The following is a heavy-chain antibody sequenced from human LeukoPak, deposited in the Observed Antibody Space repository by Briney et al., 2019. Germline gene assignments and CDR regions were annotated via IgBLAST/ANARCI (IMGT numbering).Heavy chain of an antibody. J-gene: IGHJ5*02. CDR1: GYTLTELS. D-gene: IGHD3-10*01. Sequence: ASVKVSCKVSGYTLTELSMHWVRQAPGKGLEWMGGFDPEDGETIYAQKFQGRVTMTEDTSTDTAYMELSSLRSEDTAVYYCAKQSLWFGELHHWGQGTLVTVSS. CDR2: FDPEDGET. CDR3: AKQSLWFGELHH. V-gene: IGHV1-24*01.